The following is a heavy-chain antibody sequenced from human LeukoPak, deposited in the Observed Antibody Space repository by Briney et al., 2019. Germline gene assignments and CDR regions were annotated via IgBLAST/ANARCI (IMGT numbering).Heavy chain of an antibody. CDR2: IYHRGTT. D-gene: IGHD5-24*01. CDR1: GGSISSSNW. CDR3: ARVRDPYYYYMDV. V-gene: IGHV4-4*02. J-gene: IGHJ6*03. Sequence: ASETLSLTCAVSGGSISSSNWWSWVRQPPGKGLEWIGEIYHRGTTYYNPSLESRVTISVDRSKNQFSLKLSSVTAADTAMFYCARVRDPYYYYMDVWGKGTTVTVSS.